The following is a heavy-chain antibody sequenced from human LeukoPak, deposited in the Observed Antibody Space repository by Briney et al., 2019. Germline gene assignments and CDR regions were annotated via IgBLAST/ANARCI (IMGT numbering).Heavy chain of an antibody. V-gene: IGHV1-69*06. D-gene: IGHD3-10*01. J-gene: IGHJ5*02. CDR1: GYTFTSYD. CDR2: IIPIFGTA. Sequence: SVKVSCKASGYTFTSYDINWVRQATGQGLEWMGGIIPIFGTANYAQKFQGRVTITADKSTSTAYMELSSLRSEDTAVYYCARGGYYGSGNDFRFDPWGQGTLVTVSS. CDR3: ARGGYYGSGNDFRFDP.